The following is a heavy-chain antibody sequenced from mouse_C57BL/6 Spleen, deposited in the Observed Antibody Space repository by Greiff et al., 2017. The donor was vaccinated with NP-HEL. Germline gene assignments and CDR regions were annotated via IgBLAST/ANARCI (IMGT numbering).Heavy chain of an antibody. J-gene: IGHJ4*01. V-gene: IGHV5-17*01. CDR3: ATRQLRLNAMDY. CDR2: ISSGSSTI. CDR1: GFTFSDYG. Sequence: DVKLVESGGGLVKPGGSLKLSCAASGFTFSDYGMHWVRQAPEKGLEWVAYISSGSSTIYYADTVKGPFTISRDNAKNTLFLQMTSLRSEDTAMYYCATRQLRLNAMDYWGQGTSVTVSS. D-gene: IGHD3-2*02.